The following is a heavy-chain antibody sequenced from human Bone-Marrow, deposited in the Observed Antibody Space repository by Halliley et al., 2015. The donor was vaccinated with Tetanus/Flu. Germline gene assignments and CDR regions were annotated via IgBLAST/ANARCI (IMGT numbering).Heavy chain of an antibody. Sequence: IYPRGPAYYAPSLESRVTMSVDSAQNQFSLKLSSVTAADTAVYYCARFRDIVGPTAAYYGLDVWGEGTTVTVSS. J-gene: IGHJ6*04. D-gene: IGHD5-12*01. CDR3: ARFRDIVGPTAAYYGLDV. CDR2: IYPRGPA. V-gene: IGHV4-31*02.